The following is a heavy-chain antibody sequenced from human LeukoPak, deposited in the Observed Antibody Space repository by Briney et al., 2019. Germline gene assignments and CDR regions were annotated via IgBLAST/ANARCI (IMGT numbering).Heavy chain of an antibody. D-gene: IGHD6-19*01. CDR2: ISGSGSTI. V-gene: IGHV3-11*01. CDR1: GFTFSDYY. Sequence: PGGSLRLSCAASGFTFSDYYMSWIRQAPGKGLEWVSYISGSGSTIYYADSVKGRFTISRDNAKHSQSLQMNSLRAEDTAVYYCARDRRVTAGTEAFDIWGQGTMVTVSS. CDR3: ARDRRVTAGTEAFDI. J-gene: IGHJ3*02.